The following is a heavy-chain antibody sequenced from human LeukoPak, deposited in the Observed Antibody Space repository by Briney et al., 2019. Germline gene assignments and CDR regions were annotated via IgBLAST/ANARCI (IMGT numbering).Heavy chain of an antibody. CDR2: INHSGST. J-gene: IGHJ4*02. CDR3: ARVAAAADY. V-gene: IGHV4-34*01. CDR1: GGSFSGYY. Sequence: SESLSLTCAVYGGSFSGYYWSWIRQPPGKGLEWIGEINHSGSTNYNPSLKSRVTISVDTSKNQFSLKLSSVTAADTAVYYCARVAAAADYWGQGTLVTVSS. D-gene: IGHD6-13*01.